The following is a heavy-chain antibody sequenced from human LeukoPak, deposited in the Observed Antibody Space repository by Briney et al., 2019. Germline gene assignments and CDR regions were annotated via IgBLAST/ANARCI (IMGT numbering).Heavy chain of an antibody. V-gene: IGHV4-38-2*02. CDR3: ARGPTQLTTLYYYYMDV. CDR2: IYHSGST. CDR1: GGSISGYY. D-gene: IGHD2-2*01. Sequence: PSETLSLTCTVSGGSISGYYWGWVRQAPGKGLEWVGSIYHSGSTYYNPSPKSRVTISVDTSKNQFSLKLRSVTAADTAVYYCARGPTQLTTLYYYYMDVWGKGTTVAVSS. J-gene: IGHJ6*03.